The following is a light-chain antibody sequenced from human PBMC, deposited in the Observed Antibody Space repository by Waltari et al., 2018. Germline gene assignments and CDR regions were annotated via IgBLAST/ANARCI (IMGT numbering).Light chain of an antibody. CDR2: DAS. CDR3: QMYVRLPVT. V-gene: IGKV3-20*01. Sequence: EIVLTQSPGTLALSPGERATLSCRASQSVGRALAWYQQKPGQAPRLLIYDASSRATGISDKFSSSGSGTDFSLTISRVEPEDFAVYFCQMYVRLPVTFGQGTKVEVK. J-gene: IGKJ1*01. CDR1: QSVGRA.